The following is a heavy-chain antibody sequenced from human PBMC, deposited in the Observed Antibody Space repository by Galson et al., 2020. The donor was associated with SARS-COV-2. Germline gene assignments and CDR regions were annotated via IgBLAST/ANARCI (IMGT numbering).Heavy chain of an antibody. V-gene: IGHV3-23*01. D-gene: IGHD6-19*01. CDR3: AKDGGGWYTTGWYYFDY. J-gene: IGHJ4*02. CDR2: ISGSGRNT. CDR1: GFTFNSFA. Sequence: GGSLRLSCAASGFTFNSFAMTWVRQAPGKGLEWVSSISGSGRNTYYADSVKGRFTISRDNSENTVYLHMNSLRAEDTAIYYCAKDGGGWYTTGWYYFDYWGQGSLVTVSS.